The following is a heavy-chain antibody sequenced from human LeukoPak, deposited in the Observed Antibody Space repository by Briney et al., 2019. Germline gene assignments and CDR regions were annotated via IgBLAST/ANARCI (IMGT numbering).Heavy chain of an antibody. J-gene: IGHJ4*02. Sequence: PSETLSLTCTVSGDSISSSSYYWGWIRQPPGKGLEWIGSIYYSGSTYYNPSLKSRVTISVDTSKNQFSLKLSSVTAADTAVYYCARQPWHGDDNNFDYWGQGTLVTVSS. CDR1: GDSISSSSYY. V-gene: IGHV4-39*01. CDR2: IYYSGST. CDR3: ARQPWHGDDNNFDY. D-gene: IGHD3-22*01.